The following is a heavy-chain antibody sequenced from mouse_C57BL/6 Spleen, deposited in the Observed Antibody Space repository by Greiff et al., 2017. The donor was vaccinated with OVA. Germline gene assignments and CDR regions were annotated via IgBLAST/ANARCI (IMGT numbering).Heavy chain of an antibody. D-gene: IGHD1-1*01. Sequence: VQLQQSGAELVRPGTSVTVSCKASGYAFTNYLIEWVKQRPGQGLEWIGVINPGSGGTNYNEKFKGKATLTADKSSSTAYMQLSSLTSEDAAVYFCARGESSYGVNYWGQGTTLTVSS. CDR1: GYAFTNYL. CDR3: ARGESSYGVNY. CDR2: INPGSGGT. J-gene: IGHJ2*01. V-gene: IGHV1-54*01.